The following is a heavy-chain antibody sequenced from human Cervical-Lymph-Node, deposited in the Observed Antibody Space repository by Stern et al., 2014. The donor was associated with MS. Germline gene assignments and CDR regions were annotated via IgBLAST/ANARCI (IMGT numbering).Heavy chain of an antibody. CDR3: TRARGGIGRE. Sequence: QVQLVESGPEVKKPGASVMVSCKTSGYTFTNYYIHWVRQAPGQGLEWMGIINPNGSVTASAQKFQGRLTMTRATSTTPVYMRLNTPTSEGTGMYYCTRARGGIGRERGPGT. J-gene: IGHJ4*02. CDR2: INPNGSVT. D-gene: IGHD3-16*01. CDR1: GYTFTNYY. V-gene: IGHV1-46*01.